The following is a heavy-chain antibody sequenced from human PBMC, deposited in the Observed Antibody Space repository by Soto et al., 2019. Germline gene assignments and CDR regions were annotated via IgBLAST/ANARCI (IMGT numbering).Heavy chain of an antibody. CDR2: TYYRSKWYY. CDR1: GDSLSSNTAA. V-gene: IGHV6-1*01. D-gene: IGHD6-13*01. CDR3: ARGSYTSTWY. J-gene: IGHJ4*02. Sequence: HVQLQQSGPGLVKPSQTLSLTCAISGDSLSSNTAAWSWIRQSPSRGLEWLGRTYYRSKWYYDYAASVTSLMTIIPDTSKNQFSLQLNSVTPEDTAVYYCARGSYTSTWYWGQGTLVTVSS.